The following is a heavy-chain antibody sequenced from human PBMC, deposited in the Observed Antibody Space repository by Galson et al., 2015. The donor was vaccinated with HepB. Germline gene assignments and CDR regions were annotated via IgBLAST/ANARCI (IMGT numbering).Heavy chain of an antibody. D-gene: IGHD5-24*01. J-gene: IGHJ6*02. V-gene: IGHV1-8*01. CDR1: GYTFTSYD. CDR3: ARDQSRGAGTDL. CDR2: MNPNSGNT. Sequence: SVKVSCKASGYTFTSYDINWVRQATGQGLEWIGWMNPNSGNTGYAQKFQGRVTMTRDTSISTAYMELSSLRSEDTAVYYCARDQSRGAGTDLWGQGTTVTVSS.